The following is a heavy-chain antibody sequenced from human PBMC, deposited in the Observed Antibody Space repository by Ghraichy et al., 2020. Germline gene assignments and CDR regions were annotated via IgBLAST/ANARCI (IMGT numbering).Heavy chain of an antibody. CDR3: ARVRYFYNSRGYSPDY. CDR2: ITTGISNT. V-gene: IGHV3-11*06. CDR1: GFTVGDFY. Sequence: GGSLRLSCAASGFTVGDFYMTWVRQAPGKGLEWVSYITTGISNTNYADSVRGRFTISRDSTNNALLLDMTNLRVEDKAVYYCARVRYFYNSRGYSPDYWGQGTLVSVSS. D-gene: IGHD3-22*01. J-gene: IGHJ4*02.